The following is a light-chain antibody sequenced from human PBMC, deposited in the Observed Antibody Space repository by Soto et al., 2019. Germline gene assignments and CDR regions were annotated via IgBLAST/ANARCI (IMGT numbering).Light chain of an antibody. V-gene: IGLV6-57*01. CDR3: QSYDSSNRVV. CDR1: SGSIASNY. Sequence: NFMLTQPHSVSESPGKTVTISCTRSSGSIASNYVQWYQQRPGSSPTTVIYEDNQRPSGVPDRFSGSIDSSSNSASLTISGLKTEDEADYDCQSYDSSNRVVFGGGTKLTVL. CDR2: EDN. J-gene: IGLJ2*01.